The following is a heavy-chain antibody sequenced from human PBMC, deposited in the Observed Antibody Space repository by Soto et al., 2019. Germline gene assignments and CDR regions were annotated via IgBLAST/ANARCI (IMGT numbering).Heavy chain of an antibody. Sequence: ASVKVYCQGSGYSFTRYGISWVRQAPGQGLEWMGWISAYNGNTNYAQKLQGRVTMTTDTSTSTAYMELRSLRSDETALYDCARVIGRYVWFDPWGQGTLVTVSS. V-gene: IGHV1-18*01. D-gene: IGHD1-26*01. CDR2: ISAYNGNT. CDR1: GYSFTRYG. CDR3: ARVIGRYVWFDP. J-gene: IGHJ5*02.